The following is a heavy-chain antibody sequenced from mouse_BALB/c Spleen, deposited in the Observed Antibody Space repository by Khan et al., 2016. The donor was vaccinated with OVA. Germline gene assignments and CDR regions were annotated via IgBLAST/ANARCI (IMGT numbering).Heavy chain of an antibody. D-gene: IGHD1-2*01. Sequence: VQLQQSGPELVKPGASVKISCKTSGYTFTEYTMHWVKQSHGKSLEWIGRFNPNNGGTSYNQKFKGRATSTVDESSSTAYMELRSLTSEDSAVYYCARRDYYAYNWYFDVWGAGTTVTVSS. CDR1: GYTFTEYT. CDR3: ARRDYYAYNWYFDV. CDR2: FNPNNGGT. V-gene: IGHV1-22*01. J-gene: IGHJ1*01.